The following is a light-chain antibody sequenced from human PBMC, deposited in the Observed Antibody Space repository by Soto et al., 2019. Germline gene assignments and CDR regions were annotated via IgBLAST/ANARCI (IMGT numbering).Light chain of an antibody. J-gene: IGKJ4*01. CDR3: QQRSISLT. V-gene: IGKV3D-11*01. Sequence: EIVLTQSPATLSLSPGERATLSCRASQGVSSYLAWYQQKPGQAPRLLIYDASNRATGIPARFSGSGPGTDFPLTISSLEPEDFAVYYCQQRSISLTFGGGTKVEIK. CDR1: QGVSSY. CDR2: DAS.